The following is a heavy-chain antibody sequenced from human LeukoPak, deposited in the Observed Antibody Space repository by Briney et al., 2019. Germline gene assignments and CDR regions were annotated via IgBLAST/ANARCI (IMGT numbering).Heavy chain of an antibody. CDR1: GFTFSSYS. CDR2: ISSSNNTI. Sequence: PGGSLRLSCAASGFTFSSYSMNWVRQAPGKGLEWVSYISSSNNTIYYADSVKGRFTISRDNAQNSLYLQMNSLRDEDTAVYYCARSTYCGGDCYPALGYWGQGTPVTVSS. J-gene: IGHJ4*02. V-gene: IGHV3-48*02. D-gene: IGHD2-21*02. CDR3: ARSTYCGGDCYPALGY.